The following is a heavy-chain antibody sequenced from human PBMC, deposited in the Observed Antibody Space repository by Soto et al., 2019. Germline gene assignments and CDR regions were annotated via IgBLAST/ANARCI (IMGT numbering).Heavy chain of an antibody. V-gene: IGHV3-53*01. CDR3: GRDSCRSGGSCYLFDY. Sequence: AGGSLRLSCAASGFSVSSNYMSWVRQAPGKGLEWVSVIYSGGSTYYADSVKGRFTISRDNSKNTLYLQMNSLRAEDTAVYYCGRDSCRSGGSCYLFDYWGQGTLVTVSS. CDR2: IYSGGST. CDR1: GFSVSSNY. D-gene: IGHD2-15*01. J-gene: IGHJ4*02.